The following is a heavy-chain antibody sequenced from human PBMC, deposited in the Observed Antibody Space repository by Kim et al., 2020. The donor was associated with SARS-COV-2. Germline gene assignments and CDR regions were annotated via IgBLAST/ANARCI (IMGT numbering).Heavy chain of an antibody. J-gene: IGHJ6*02. V-gene: IGHV3-21*01. CDR3: ARFDYNILKGYGMDV. Sequence: KGREWVSSISSSSPFIYDADSVQGRFTVSRDNAKNSLYLQMNSLRAEDTAVYYCARFDYNILKGYGMDVWGQGTTVTVSS. D-gene: IGHD3-9*01. CDR2: ISSSSPFI.